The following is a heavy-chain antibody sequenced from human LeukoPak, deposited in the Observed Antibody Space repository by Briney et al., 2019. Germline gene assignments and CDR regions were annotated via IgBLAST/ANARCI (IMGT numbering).Heavy chain of an antibody. Sequence: PSETLSLTCAVYGGSFSGYYWSWIRQPPGKGLEWIGYIYYSGSTNYNPSLKSRVTISVDTSKNQFSLKLSSVTAADTAVYYCARVKKEIAVAGYFDYWGQGTLVTVSS. CDR3: ARVKKEIAVAGYFDY. D-gene: IGHD6-19*01. J-gene: IGHJ4*02. CDR2: IYYSGST. CDR1: GGSFSGYY. V-gene: IGHV4-59*01.